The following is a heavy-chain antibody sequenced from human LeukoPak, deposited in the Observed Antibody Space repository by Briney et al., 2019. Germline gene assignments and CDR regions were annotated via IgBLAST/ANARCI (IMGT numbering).Heavy chain of an antibody. J-gene: IGHJ4*02. CDR3: ARVGRDYGDYYFDY. CDR2: IYYSGST. CDR1: GGSISSGDYY. D-gene: IGHD4-17*01. Sequence: PSQTLSLTCTVSGGSISSGDYYWSWIRQPPGKGLEWIGYIYYSGSTYYNPSLKSRVTISVDTSKNQFSLKLSSVTAADTAVYYCARVGRDYGDYYFDYWGQGTLVTVSS. V-gene: IGHV4-30-4*01.